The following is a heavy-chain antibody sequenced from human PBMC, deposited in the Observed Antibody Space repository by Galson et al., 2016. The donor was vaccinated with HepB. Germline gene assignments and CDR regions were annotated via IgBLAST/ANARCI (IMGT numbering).Heavy chain of an antibody. J-gene: IGHJ4*02. CDR1: GSSFARFW. CDR3: ASLESTDCTSSSCYAGY. Sequence: QSGAEVKKPGESLRISCEASGSSFARFWVGWVRQLPGKGLEWMGIIYPGDSDARYSPSLQGQVTISVDKSINTAYLQWSSLKASDTAMYYCASLESTDCTSSSCYAGYWGQGTLVTVSS. V-gene: IGHV5-51*03. D-gene: IGHD2-2*01. CDR2: IYPGDSDA.